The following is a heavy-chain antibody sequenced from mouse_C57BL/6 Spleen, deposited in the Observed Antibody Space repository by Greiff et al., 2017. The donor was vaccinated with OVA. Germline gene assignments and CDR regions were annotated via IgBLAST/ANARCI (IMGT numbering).Heavy chain of an antibody. V-gene: IGHV6-6*01. CDR2: IRNKANNHAT. CDR1: GFTFSDAW. Sequence: EVKLEESGGGLVQPGGSMKLSCAASGFTFSDAWMDWVRQSPEKGLEWVAEIRNKANNHATYYAESVKGRFTISRDDSKSSVYLQMNSLRAEDTGIYYWTRGGNYPYWYFDVWGTGTTVTVSS. CDR3: TRGGNYPYWYFDV. J-gene: IGHJ1*03. D-gene: IGHD2-1*01.